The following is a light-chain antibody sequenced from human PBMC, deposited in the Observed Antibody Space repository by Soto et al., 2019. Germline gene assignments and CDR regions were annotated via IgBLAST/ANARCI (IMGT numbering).Light chain of an antibody. J-gene: IGKJ5*01. Sequence: EIVLTQSPGTLSLSPGERATLSCRASQSVSSSYLAWYQQQPGQAPRLLIYGASSSASGIPDRFSGSGSGTDFTPPISRLEPQDFAVSYCQQYGSAPPITFGQGTRLEI. CDR3: QQYGSAPPIT. CDR2: GAS. CDR1: QSVSSSY. V-gene: IGKV3-20*01.